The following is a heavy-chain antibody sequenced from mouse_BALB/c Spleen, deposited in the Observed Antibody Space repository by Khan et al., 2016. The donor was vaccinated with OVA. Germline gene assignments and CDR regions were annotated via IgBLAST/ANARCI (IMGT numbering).Heavy chain of an antibody. V-gene: IGHV2-6-1*01. CDR1: GFSLTNYG. J-gene: IGHJ4*01. CDR3: ARQPYYHYNIMDY. CDR2: IWSDGST. D-gene: IGHD2-10*01. Sequence: VQLEESGPGLVAPSQSLSITCTISGFSLTNYGVHWVRQPPGKGLEWLVVIWSDGSTTYNSALKSRLTVTKDNSKSQVFLEMNSHQTDDTAMYFCARQPYYHYNIMDYWGQGTSVTVSS.